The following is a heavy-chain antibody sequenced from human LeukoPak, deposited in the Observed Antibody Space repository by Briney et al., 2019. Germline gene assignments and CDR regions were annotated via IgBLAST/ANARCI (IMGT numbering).Heavy chain of an antibody. CDR1: GFSFASYG. V-gene: IGHV3-48*01. CDR2: ISSDSLIT. D-gene: IGHD3-22*01. Sequence: GGSLRLSCSAAGFSFASYGMSWLRQAPGKGLEWLSYISSDSLITEYADSVKGRFTISRDNAQRSLALQMDSLRAADTAVYYCARVLQNYDTGSGYYYYYYMDVWGKGTTATVSS. CDR3: ARVLQNYDTGSGYYYYYYMDV. J-gene: IGHJ6*03.